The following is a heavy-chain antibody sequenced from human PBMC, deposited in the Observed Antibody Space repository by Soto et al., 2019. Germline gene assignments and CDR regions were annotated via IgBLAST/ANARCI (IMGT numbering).Heavy chain of an antibody. Sequence: EVQLVESGGGLVQPGGSLRLSCAASGFTFSSYSMNWVRQAPGKGLEWVSCISSSSSTIYYADSVKGRFTISRDNAKNSLYLQMNSLRAEDTAVYYCARPGRGYSSSWFDPWGQGTLVTVSS. CDR2: ISSSSSTI. CDR1: GFTFSSYS. V-gene: IGHV3-48*01. J-gene: IGHJ5*02. CDR3: ARPGRGYSSSWFDP. D-gene: IGHD6-13*01.